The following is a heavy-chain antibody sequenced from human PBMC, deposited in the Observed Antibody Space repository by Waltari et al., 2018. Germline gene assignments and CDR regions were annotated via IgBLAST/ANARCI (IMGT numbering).Heavy chain of an antibody. V-gene: IGHV3-48*04. CDR2: ISSSTSTI. CDR3: ARAGQQLVRGYFDY. D-gene: IGHD6-13*01. J-gene: IGHJ4*02. Sequence: EVQLVESGGGLVQPGGSLRLSCAASKFTFSSYSMNWVRQAPGKGLEWVSYISSSTSTIYYSDSVKGRLTISRDNAKNSLYLQMNSLRAEDTAVYYCARAGQQLVRGYFDYWCQGTLVTVSS. CDR1: KFTFSSYS.